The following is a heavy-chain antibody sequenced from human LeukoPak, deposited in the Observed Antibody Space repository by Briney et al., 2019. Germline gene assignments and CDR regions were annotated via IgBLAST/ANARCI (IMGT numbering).Heavy chain of an antibody. V-gene: IGHV4-30-4*08. CDR3: ARVRYSSSWTPPHYYYYYMDV. CDR2: IYYSGST. J-gene: IGHJ6*03. D-gene: IGHD6-13*01. CDR1: GGSISSGDYY. Sequence: SETLSLTCTVSGGSISSGDYYWRWLRQPPGTGLEWIGYIYYSGSTYYNPSLKSRVTISVDTSKIQFSLKLSSVTAADTAVYYCARVRYSSSWTPPHYYYYYMDVWGKGTTVTVSS.